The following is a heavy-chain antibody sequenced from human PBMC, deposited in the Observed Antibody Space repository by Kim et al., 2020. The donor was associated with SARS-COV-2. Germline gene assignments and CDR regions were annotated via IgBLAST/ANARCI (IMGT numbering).Heavy chain of an antibody. D-gene: IGHD7-27*01. CDR2: IRNKAQSYTT. CDR1: GFIFSDHY. J-gene: IGHJ3*02. CDR3: TRPNGIHWGAAFEI. Sequence: GGSLRLSCAASGFIFSDHYMDWVRQAPGKGLEWVGRIRNKAQSYTTEYAASVEGRFAMSRDDSRNSVYLQMNSLKNEDMAVYYCTRPNGIHWGAAFEIWGQGTMVSVSS. V-gene: IGHV3-72*01.